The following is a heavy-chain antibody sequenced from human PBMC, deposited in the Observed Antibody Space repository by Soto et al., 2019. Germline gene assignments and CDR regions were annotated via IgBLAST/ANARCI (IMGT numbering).Heavy chain of an antibody. Sequence: TGGSLRLSCAASGFTFSSYAMHWVRQAPGKGLEWVAVISYDGSNKYYADSVKGRFTISRDNSKNTLYLQMNSLRAEDTAVYYCARITGATRRGFDYWGQGTLVTVSS. V-gene: IGHV3-30-3*01. CDR1: GFTFSSYA. CDR3: ARITGATRRGFDY. D-gene: IGHD1-26*01. CDR2: ISYDGSNK. J-gene: IGHJ4*02.